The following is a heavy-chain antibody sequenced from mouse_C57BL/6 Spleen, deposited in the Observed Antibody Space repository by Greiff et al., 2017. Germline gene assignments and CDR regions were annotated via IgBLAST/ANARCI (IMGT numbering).Heavy chain of an antibody. J-gene: IGHJ1*03. V-gene: IGHV1-82*01. CDR2: IYPGDGDT. Sequence: VQLQQSGPELVKPGASVKISCKASGYAFSSSWMNWVKQRPGTGLEWIGRIYPGDGDTNYNGKFKGKATLTADKSSSTAYMQLSSLTSEGSAVYFCARKGVGYFEVWGTGTTVTVSS. CDR1: GYAFSSSW. CDR3: ARKGVGYFEV.